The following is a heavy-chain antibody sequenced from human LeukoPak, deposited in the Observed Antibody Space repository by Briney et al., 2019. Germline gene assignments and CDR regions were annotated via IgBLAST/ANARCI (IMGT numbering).Heavy chain of an antibody. CDR1: GFTSSDYY. J-gene: IGHJ6*02. Sequence: GQSLRLSCAASGFTSSDYYMSWIRQAPGKGLEWGSYITSSSSYTNYAASVKGRFTISRDNAKNSLYLQMNSLRAEDTAVYYCARATGRADVWGQGTTVTVSS. CDR3: ARATGRADV. D-gene: IGHD4-17*01. V-gene: IGHV3-11*05. CDR2: ITSSSSYT.